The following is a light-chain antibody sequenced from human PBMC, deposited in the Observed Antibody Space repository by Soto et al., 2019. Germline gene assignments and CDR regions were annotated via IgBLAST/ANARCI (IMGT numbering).Light chain of an antibody. CDR1: QRFRSY. CDR2: DXS. J-gene: IGKJ5*01. V-gene: IGKV3-11*01. Sequence: EIVLTQSPATLSLSPGERATLSXRASQRFRSYFTWYQQERGXAPSXXXYDXSNRATGIPARLSGSGSGTDFTLTISSLEPEYFAVYYCQQRSNWPSTFGQGTRLEIK. CDR3: QQRSNWPST.